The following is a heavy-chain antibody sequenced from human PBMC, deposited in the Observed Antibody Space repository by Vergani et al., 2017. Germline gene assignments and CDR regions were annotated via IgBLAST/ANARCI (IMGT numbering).Heavy chain of an antibody. CDR1: GYSFTSYW. Sequence: EVQLVQSGAEVKTPGESLKISCKGSGYSFTSYWIGWVRQMPGKGLEWMGIIYPGDSDTRYSPSFQGQVTISADKSISTAYLQWSSLKASNTAMYYCATATIITICGVAPRAFDIWGQGTMVTVSS. CDR3: ATATIITICGVAPRAFDI. CDR2: IYPGDSDT. J-gene: IGHJ3*02. V-gene: IGHV5-51*01. D-gene: IGHD3-3*01.